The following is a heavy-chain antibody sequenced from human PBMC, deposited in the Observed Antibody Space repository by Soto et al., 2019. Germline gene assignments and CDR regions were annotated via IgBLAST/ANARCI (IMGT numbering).Heavy chain of an antibody. CDR1: GYTFTSYY. V-gene: IGHV1-46*01. CDR2: INPSGGST. D-gene: IGHD2-21*02. J-gene: IGHJ3*02. Sequence: ASVKVSCKASGYTFTSYYMQWVRQAPGQGLEWMGIINPSGGSTSYAQKFQGRGTMTRDTSTSTVYMELSSLRSKDTAVYYCARDPTAISHPLYAFDIGGQGTMVTVSS. CDR3: ARDPTAISHPLYAFDI.